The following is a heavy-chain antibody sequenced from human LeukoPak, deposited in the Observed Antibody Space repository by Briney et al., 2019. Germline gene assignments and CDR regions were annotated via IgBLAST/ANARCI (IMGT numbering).Heavy chain of an antibody. Sequence: GGSLRLSCAASGFTFSSYAMHWVRQAPGKGLEWVAVISYDGSNKYYADSVKGRFTISRDKSKNTLYLQMNSLRAEDTAVYYCARASTPSIAVAPPSGMDAWGKGTTVTVSS. J-gene: IGHJ6*04. D-gene: IGHD6-19*01. CDR3: ARASTPSIAVAPPSGMDA. V-gene: IGHV3-30*04. CDR2: ISYDGSNK. CDR1: GFTFSSYA.